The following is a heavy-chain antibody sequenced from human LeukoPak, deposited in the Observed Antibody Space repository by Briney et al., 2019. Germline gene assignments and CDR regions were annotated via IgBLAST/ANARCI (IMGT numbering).Heavy chain of an antibody. D-gene: IGHD3-22*01. CDR2: ISAYNGNT. CDR3: ARMVYYYDSSGYYPDY. Sequence: GASVKVSCKASGYTFTSYGISWVRQAPGQGLEWMGWISAYNGNTNYAQKLQGRVTMTTDTSTSTAYTELRSLRSDDTAVYYCARMVYYYDSSGYYPDYWGQGTLVTVSS. V-gene: IGHV1-18*01. CDR1: GYTFTSYG. J-gene: IGHJ4*02.